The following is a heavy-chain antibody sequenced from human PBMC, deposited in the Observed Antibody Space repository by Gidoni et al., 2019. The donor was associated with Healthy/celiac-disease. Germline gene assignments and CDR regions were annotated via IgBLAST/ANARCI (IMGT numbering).Heavy chain of an antibody. CDR1: GFTFSSYS. D-gene: IGHD3-3*01. CDR3: ARGYYDFWSGYYDY. CDR2: ITYDGSNK. V-gene: IGHV3-30-3*01. Sequence: QVQLVESGGGVVQPGRSLRLSCAASGFTFSSYSRHWVLQAPGKGLEWGAVITYDGSNKYYADSVKGRFTISRDNSKNTLYLQMNSLRAEDTAVYYCARGYYDFWSGYYDYWGQGTLVTVSS. J-gene: IGHJ4*02.